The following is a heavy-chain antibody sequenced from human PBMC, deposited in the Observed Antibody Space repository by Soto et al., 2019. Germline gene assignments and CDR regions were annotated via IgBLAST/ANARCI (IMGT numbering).Heavy chain of an antibody. CDR2: ISAYNGDT. D-gene: IGHD6-6*01. V-gene: IGHV1-18*01. CDR1: GYTFTNYG. J-gene: IGHJ6*03. CDR3: ARVRQIVGYFYYYMDV. Sequence: QVQLLQSGAEVKKPGASVKVSCKASGYTFTNYGITWVRQAPGQGLEWMGWISAYNGDTHYTQSLQGRVTMTTDTSTSTAYMELSGLRSDDTAVYYCARVRQIVGYFYYYMDVWGKGTTVTVSS.